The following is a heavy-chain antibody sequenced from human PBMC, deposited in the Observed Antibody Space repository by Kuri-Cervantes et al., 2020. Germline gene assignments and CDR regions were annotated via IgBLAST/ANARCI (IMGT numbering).Heavy chain of an antibody. V-gene: IGHV1-2*02. D-gene: IGHD1-26*01. CDR3: ARDHSGGWFDP. CDR2: INPNSGGT. J-gene: IGHJ5*02. Sequence: ASVKVSCKASGYTFIAYYLNWVRQAPGQGLEWMGWINPNSGGTNYAPKFQGRVTMTRDTSINTVYMELTNLRSDDTAIYYCARDHSGGWFDPWGQGVRVTVSS. CDR1: GYTFIAYY.